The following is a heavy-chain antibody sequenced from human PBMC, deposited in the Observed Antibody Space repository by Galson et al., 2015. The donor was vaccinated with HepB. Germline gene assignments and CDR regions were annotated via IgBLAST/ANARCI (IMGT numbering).Heavy chain of an antibody. J-gene: IGHJ6*03. CDR3: AKDAEEYYGLWGGPAQHHYHMDV. CDR1: GFTFSGYA. CDR2: ISGAGDSR. Sequence: SLRLSCAASGFTFSGYAMSWVRQAPGKGLEWVSSISGAGDSRYYADSVRGRFTISRDYSKNSLYLQMDSLRAEDTAVYYCAKDAEEYYGLWGGPAQHHYHMDVWGKGTTVTVSS. V-gene: IGHV3-23*01. D-gene: IGHD3-3*01.